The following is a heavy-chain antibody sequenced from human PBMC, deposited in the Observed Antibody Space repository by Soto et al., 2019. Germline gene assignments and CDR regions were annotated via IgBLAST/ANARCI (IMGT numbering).Heavy chain of an antibody. CDR1: GGTISSYA. V-gene: IGHV1-69*13. J-gene: IGHJ4*02. CDR3: ARSPDFWSGLFDY. D-gene: IGHD3-3*01. Sequence: TSVKLSCKASGGTISSYAISWVRQAPGQGLEWMGGIIPIFGTANYAQKFQGRVTITADESTSTDYMELSSLRSEDTAAYYCARSPDFWSGLFDYWGQGTLVTGSA. CDR2: IIPIFGTA.